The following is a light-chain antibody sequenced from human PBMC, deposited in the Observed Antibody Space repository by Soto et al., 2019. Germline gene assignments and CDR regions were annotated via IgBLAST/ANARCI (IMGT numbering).Light chain of an antibody. CDR2: LNSDGSH. Sequence: QLVLTQSPSASASLGDSVKLTCTLSSGHSSYAIAWHQQQPEKGPRYLMKLNSDGSHSKGDGIPDRFSGSSSGAERYLTISSLQSEDEADYCCQTWGTGIRVFGGGTKLTVL. J-gene: IGLJ2*01. CDR1: SGHSSYA. V-gene: IGLV4-69*01. CDR3: QTWGTGIRV.